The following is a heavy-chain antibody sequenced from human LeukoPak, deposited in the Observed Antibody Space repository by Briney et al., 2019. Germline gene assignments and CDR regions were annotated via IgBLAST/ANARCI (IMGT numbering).Heavy chain of an antibody. V-gene: IGHV1-8*03. J-gene: IGHJ4*02. Sequence: ASVKVSCKASRYTFTSYDINWVRQATGQGLEWMGWMNPNSGNTGYAQKFQGRVTITRNTSISTAYMELSSLRSEDTAVYYCARGKLPSSAFDYWGQGTLVTVSS. CDR2: MNPNSGNT. D-gene: IGHD1-7*01. CDR1: RYTFTSYD. CDR3: ARGKLPSSAFDY.